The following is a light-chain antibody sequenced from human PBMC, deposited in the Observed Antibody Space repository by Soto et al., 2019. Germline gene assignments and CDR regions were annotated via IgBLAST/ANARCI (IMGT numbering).Light chain of an antibody. Sequence: QSVRTQPPSASGTPGQRVTISCSGSSSNIGINSVFWYQQFPGTAPKLLIYASYLRPSGVPDRFSGSKSATSASLAISGLRSEDEADYHCATWDDRLSAWVFGGGTKLTVL. J-gene: IGLJ3*02. V-gene: IGLV1-47*02. CDR1: SSNIGINS. CDR3: ATWDDRLSAWV. CDR2: ASY.